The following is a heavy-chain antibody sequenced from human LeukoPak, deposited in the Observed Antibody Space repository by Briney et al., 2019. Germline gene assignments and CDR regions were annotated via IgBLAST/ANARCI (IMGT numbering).Heavy chain of an antibody. V-gene: IGHV1-18*01. D-gene: IGHD2-2*02. CDR1: GYTLTSYG. Sequence: ASVKVSYKASGYTLTSYGIRWVRQAPAQGLEWMGWISPYNGNTNYAQKLQGRVTITPDTDTSTAYMEHRSLGIDDTAVYYCARWAGNIVVVPAAILWFDPWGQGTLVTVSS. CDR3: ARWAGNIVVVPAAILWFDP. CDR2: ISPYNGNT. J-gene: IGHJ5*02.